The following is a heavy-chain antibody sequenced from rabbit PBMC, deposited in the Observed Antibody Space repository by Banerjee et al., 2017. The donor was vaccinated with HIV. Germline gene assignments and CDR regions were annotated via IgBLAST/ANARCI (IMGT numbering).Heavy chain of an antibody. J-gene: IGHJ4*01. V-gene: IGHV1S40*01. Sequence: QSLEESGGDLVKPGASLTLTCTASGFSFSSSYYMCWVRQAPGKGLEWIACIYVGSAGSTCYATWAKGRFTISKTSSTTVTLQMTSLTAADTTSYFCARDLGGSSDLWGPGTLVTVS. CDR3: ARDLGGSSDL. D-gene: IGHD8-1*01. CDR2: IYVGSAGST. CDR1: GFSFSSSYY.